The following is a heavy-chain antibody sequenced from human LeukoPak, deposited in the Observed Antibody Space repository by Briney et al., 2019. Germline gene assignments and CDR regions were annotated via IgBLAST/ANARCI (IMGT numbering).Heavy chain of an antibody. CDR2: MYYRGNT. V-gene: IGHV4-39*07. CDR3: ARLYGNYQNYLDY. CDR1: GGSISTITYY. Sequence: PSETLSLTCTVSGGSISTITYYWGWIRQPPGKGLEWVGHMYYRGNTFYNPSLKSRVTISVDTSKNQFSLKLRSVTAADTAVYYCARLYGNYQNYLDYWGQGTLVTVSS. D-gene: IGHD1-7*01. J-gene: IGHJ4*02.